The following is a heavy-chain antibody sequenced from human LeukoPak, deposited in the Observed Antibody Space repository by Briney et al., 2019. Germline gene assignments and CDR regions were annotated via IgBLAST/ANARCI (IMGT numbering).Heavy chain of an antibody. CDR2: IIPIFGTA. Sequence: SVKVSCKTSGYTFTGYYMHWVRQAPGQGLEWMGGIIPIFGTANYAQKFQGRVTITADKSTSTAYMELSSLRSEDTAVYYCARGPSGSYGDYWGQGTLVTVSS. J-gene: IGHJ4*02. CDR1: GYTFTGYY. V-gene: IGHV1-69*06. CDR3: ARGPSGSYGDY. D-gene: IGHD1-26*01.